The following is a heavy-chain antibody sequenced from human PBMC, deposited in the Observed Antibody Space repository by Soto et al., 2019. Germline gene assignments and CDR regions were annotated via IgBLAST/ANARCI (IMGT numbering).Heavy chain of an antibody. V-gene: IGHV1-58*01. J-gene: IGHJ3*02. D-gene: IGHD4-4*01. CDR1: GFTFSNSA. Sequence: GASVKVSFKASGFTFSNSAVQRVRQARGQRLEWIGWIVVGSGNTKYAQKLQERVTIARDMSTSTAYMELSSLSSEDTAVYYCARTRLQSAFDIWGQGTMVTVSS. CDR2: IVVGSGNT. CDR3: ARTRLQSAFDI.